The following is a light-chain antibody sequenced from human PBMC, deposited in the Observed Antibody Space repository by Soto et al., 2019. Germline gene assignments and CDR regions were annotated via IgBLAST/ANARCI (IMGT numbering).Light chain of an antibody. Sequence: QSALTQPRSVSGSPGQSVTISCTGTSSDVGGYKYVSWYQQHPGKAPKVMIYDVSKRPAGVPDRFSGSKSANTASLTISGLQAEDEADYYCCSYAGSYTLVFGGGTKLTVL. J-gene: IGLJ2*01. V-gene: IGLV2-11*01. CDR3: CSYAGSYTLV. CDR1: SSDVGGYKY. CDR2: DVS.